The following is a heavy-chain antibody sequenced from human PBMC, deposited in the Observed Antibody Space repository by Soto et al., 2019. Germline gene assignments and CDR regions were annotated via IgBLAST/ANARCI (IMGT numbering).Heavy chain of an antibody. CDR2: IYYSGST. CDR1: GGSISSYY. CDR3: ARDNRDAFDI. J-gene: IGHJ3*02. V-gene: IGHV4-59*01. Sequence: SETLSLTCTVSGGSISSYYWSWIRQPPGKGLEGIGYIYYSGSTNYNPSLKSRVTISVDTSKNQFSLKLSSVTAADTAVYYCARDNRDAFDIWGQGTMVTVSS.